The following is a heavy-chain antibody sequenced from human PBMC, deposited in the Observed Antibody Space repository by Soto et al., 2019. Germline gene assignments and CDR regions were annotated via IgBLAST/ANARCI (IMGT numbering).Heavy chain of an antibody. CDR3: ATQTISYTWGV. V-gene: IGHV4-4*02. Sequence: QVQLQESGPGLVKPSETLSLTCAVSGGPITTTTWWAWVRLPPGKGLEWIGELHHDGTTNYNPSLEXRXTXSXXKSNNHFSLKLTSVTAADTAIYSCATQTISYTWGVWGRGTTVTVSS. D-gene: IGHD3-16*01. CDR1: GGPITTTTW. J-gene: IGHJ6*02. CDR2: LHHDGTT.